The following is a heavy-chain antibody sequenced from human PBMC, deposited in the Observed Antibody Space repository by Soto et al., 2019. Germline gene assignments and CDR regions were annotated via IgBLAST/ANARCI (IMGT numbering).Heavy chain of an antibody. Sequence: ASVKVSCKASGYTFTSYYMHWVRQAPGQGLEWMGIINPSGGSTSYAQKFQGRVTMTRDTSTSTVYMELSSLRSEDTAVYYCARGGARYSSSWYGWFDPWGQGTLVTVSS. D-gene: IGHD6-13*01. CDR1: GYTFTSYY. J-gene: IGHJ5*02. CDR2: INPSGGST. CDR3: ARGGARYSSSWYGWFDP. V-gene: IGHV1-46*03.